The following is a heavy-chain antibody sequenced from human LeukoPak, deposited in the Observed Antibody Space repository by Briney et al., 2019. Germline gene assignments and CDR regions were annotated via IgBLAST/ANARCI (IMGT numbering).Heavy chain of an antibody. V-gene: IGHV4-4*02. Sequence: SETLSLTCAVSGGSISSSNWWSWVRQPPGKGLEWIGETYHRGNTKYNPSLKSRVTISVDKSKNQFSLKLSSVTAADTAVYYCARDGDGGYCSGGSCYIGYWGQGTLVTVSS. D-gene: IGHD2-15*01. J-gene: IGHJ4*02. CDR3: ARDGDGGYCSGGSCYIGY. CDR1: GGSISSSNW. CDR2: TYHRGNT.